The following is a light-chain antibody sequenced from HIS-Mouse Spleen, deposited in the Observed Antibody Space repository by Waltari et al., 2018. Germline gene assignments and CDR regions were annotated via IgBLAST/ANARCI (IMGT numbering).Light chain of an antibody. CDR2: AAS. CDR1: QGISNY. CDR3: QKYNSAPLIT. J-gene: IGKJ5*01. V-gene: IGKV1-27*01. Sequence: DIQMTQSPSSLSASVGDRVTIXCRASQGISNYLAWYQQKPGKVPKLLIYAASTLQSGVPSRFSGSGSGTDFTLTISSLQPEDVATYYCQKYNSAPLITFGQGTRLEIK.